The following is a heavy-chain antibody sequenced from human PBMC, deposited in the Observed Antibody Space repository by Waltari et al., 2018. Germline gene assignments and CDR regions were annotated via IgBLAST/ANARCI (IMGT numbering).Heavy chain of an antibody. D-gene: IGHD2-2*01. Sequence: QVQLQESGPGLVKPSETLSLTCTVAGGSISSYYWAWIRQPPGKGLDWIGYIYYSGTTNYDPSLKIRVTISVDTSKNQFSLKLSSVTAADPAVYYCARGLGYCSSNRCFDAFDIWGQGTMVTVSS. CDR1: GGSISSYY. J-gene: IGHJ3*02. CDR2: IYYSGTT. CDR3: ARGLGYCSSNRCFDAFDI. V-gene: IGHV4-59*01.